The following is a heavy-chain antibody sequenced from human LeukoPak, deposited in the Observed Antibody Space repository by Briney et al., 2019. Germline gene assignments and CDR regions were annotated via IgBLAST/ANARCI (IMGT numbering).Heavy chain of an antibody. V-gene: IGHV4-39*01. D-gene: IGHD3-10*01. CDR2: IYYSGST. Sequence: SETLSLTCSVSGGTISSTSYYWAWIRQPPGKGLEWIGSIYYSGSTYYNPSVKSRVIISVDTSKNQFSLNLTSVTAADTAVYYCVRGVRIWGQGTMVTVSS. CDR3: VRGVRI. J-gene: IGHJ3*02. CDR1: GGTISSTSYY.